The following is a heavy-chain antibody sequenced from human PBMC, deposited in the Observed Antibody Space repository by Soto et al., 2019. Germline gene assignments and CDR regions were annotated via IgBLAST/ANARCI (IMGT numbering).Heavy chain of an antibody. V-gene: IGHV4-59*08. D-gene: IGHD4-4*01. J-gene: IGHJ4*02. CDR3: ASGANAYSYAGLGF. CDR2: ISYSGNT. CDR1: GASISSYY. Sequence: PSETLSLTCTVSGASISSYYWSWIRQPPGKGLEWIGYISYSGNTKDNPSLKGRVTISEDTSKNQFSLKLSSVTAADTAVYYCASGANAYSYAGLGFWGQGILVTV.